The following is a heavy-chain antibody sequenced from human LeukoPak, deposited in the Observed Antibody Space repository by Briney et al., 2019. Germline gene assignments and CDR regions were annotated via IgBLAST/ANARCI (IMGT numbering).Heavy chain of an antibody. V-gene: IGHV1-8*01. CDR3: ARGPLSLVNSYMDV. CDR2: INPNSGNT. CDR1: GYTFTSYD. Sequence: GAAVKLSFKASGYTFTSYDINWGRQRTGQGLERKGWINPNSGNTGYAQKFQGRVTMTRNTTISTAYMEMSSMRSEDTAVYYCARGPLSLVNSYMDVWGKGTTVTISS. D-gene: IGHD2-2*01. J-gene: IGHJ6*03.